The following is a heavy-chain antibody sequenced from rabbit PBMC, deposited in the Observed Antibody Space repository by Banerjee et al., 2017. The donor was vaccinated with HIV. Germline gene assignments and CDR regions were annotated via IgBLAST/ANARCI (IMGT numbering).Heavy chain of an antibody. Sequence: QSLEESGGGLVQPEGSLTLTCKASGFDFSSNAMCWVRRAPGKGLEWIACINTSSGNTVYATWAKGRFTISRTSSTTVALQMTSLTAADTATYFCARDLAGVIGWNFDLWGQGTLVTVS. J-gene: IGHJ4*01. V-gene: IGHV1S40*01. D-gene: IGHD4-1*01. CDR2: INTSSGNT. CDR3: ARDLAGVIGWNFDL. CDR1: GFDFSSNA.